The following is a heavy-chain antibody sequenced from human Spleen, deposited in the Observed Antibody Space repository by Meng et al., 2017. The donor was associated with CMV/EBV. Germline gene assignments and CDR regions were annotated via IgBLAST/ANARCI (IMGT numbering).Heavy chain of an antibody. CDR3: AREDYYGIDV. J-gene: IGHJ6*02. CDR1: GFTFSDYA. V-gene: IGHV3-21*01. Sequence: GESLKISCEVSGFTFSDYAMNWVRQAPGKGLEWVSSFSNKGDYIHYADSLKSRVSISRDNAKNSLYLQMSSLRVEDTAVYYCAREDYYGIDVWGQGTTVTVSS. CDR2: FSNKGDYI.